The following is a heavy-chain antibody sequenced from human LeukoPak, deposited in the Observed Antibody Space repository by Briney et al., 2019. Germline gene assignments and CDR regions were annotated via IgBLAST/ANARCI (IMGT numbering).Heavy chain of an antibody. D-gene: IGHD3-10*01. CDR3: ALTMVHLGRLDYYFHY. J-gene: IGHJ4*02. Sequence: ETLSLTCGVSGGSIRSTNWWTWVRQAQGKGLEWVSVIYSDGSTYYADSVKGRFTISRDSSKNTLHLQVNSLRAEDTAVYYCALTMVHLGRLDYYFHYWGRGTLVTVSS. V-gene: IGHV3-53*01. CDR1: GGSIRSTNW. CDR2: IYSDGST.